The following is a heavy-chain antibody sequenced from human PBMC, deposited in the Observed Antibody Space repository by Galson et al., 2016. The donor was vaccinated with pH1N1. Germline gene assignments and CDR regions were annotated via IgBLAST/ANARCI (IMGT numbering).Heavy chain of an antibody. J-gene: IGHJ4*02. CDR3: ASRGSSFWVF. CDR2: IHSSGSS. Sequence: SETLSLTCTVSGASVTSRSHYWDWIRQPPGKGLEWLGNIHSSGSSYYSPSLKSRVSISVDTSKNQFSLHVRSVTAADTAVYYCASRGSSFWVFWGQGTLATVSS. D-gene: IGHD6-13*01. V-gene: IGHV4-39*01. CDR1: GASVTSRSHY.